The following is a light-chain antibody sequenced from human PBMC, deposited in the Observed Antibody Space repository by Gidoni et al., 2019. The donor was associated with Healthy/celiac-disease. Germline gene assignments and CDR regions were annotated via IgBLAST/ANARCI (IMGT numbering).Light chain of an antibody. CDR2: AAS. CDR1: QGISNY. Sequence: DIQMTKSPSSLSASVGDRVTITCRASQGISNYLAWYQQKPGNVPKLLIYAASTLQSGVPSRFSGSGSGTDFTLTISSLQPEDVATYYCQKYNSAPALTFGGGTKVEIK. V-gene: IGKV1-27*01. CDR3: QKYNSAPALT. J-gene: IGKJ4*01.